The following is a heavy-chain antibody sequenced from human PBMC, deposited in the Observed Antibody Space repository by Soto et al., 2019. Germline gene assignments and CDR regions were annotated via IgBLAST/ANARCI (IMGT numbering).Heavy chain of an antibody. CDR3: ARGGVVVPAAILPTPSRNWCDP. CDR2: INHSGST. J-gene: IGHJ5*02. CDR1: DGSFSGYY. V-gene: IGHV4-34*01. D-gene: IGHD2-2*01. Sequence: QVQLQQWGAGLLKPSETLSLTCAVYDGSFSGYYWSWIRQPPGKGLEWIGEINHSGSTNYNPSLKSRVTISVDTSKNKFSLKLSSVTAADTAVYYCARGGVVVPAAILPTPSRNWCDPWGQGTLVTVSS.